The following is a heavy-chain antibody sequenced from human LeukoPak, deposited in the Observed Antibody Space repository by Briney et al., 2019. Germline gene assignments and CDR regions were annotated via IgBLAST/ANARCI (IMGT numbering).Heavy chain of an antibody. Sequence: GGSLRLSCEASGFSFRNYAMHWVRQAPGKGLEWVAVISYDGSYTKYGDFVKGRFTISRDNSQDTLYLQMDSLRAEDTALYYCARVLGGQVWLHYLDYWGQGALVTVSS. CDR2: ISYDGSYT. J-gene: IGHJ4*02. CDR3: ARVLGGQVWLHYLDY. CDR1: GFSFRNYA. V-gene: IGHV3-30*03. D-gene: IGHD5-18*01.